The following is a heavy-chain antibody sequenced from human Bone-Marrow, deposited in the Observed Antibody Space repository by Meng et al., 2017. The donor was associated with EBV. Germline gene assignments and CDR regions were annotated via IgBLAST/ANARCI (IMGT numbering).Heavy chain of an antibody. J-gene: IGHJ4*02. CDR2: LIPMSGAP. D-gene: IGHD3-10*01. Sequence: QVQVVQFGAEVKKPGSSVKVSCWTSGGTFNSDAVSWVRQAPGQGLEWMGGLIPMSGAPHYAQKFQGRVTITADESTSTHYMDLSNLRSDDTAMYYCASESGRGFTPDYWGQGTLVTVSS. CDR3: ASESGRGFTPDY. CDR1: GGTFNSDA. V-gene: IGHV1-69*01.